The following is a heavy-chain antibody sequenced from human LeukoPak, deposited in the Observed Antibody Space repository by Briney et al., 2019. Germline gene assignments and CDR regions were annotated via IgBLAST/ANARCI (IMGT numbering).Heavy chain of an antibody. CDR3: AKGGYDYVEIAYFDY. Sequence: QPGGSLRLSCAASGFTFRNYAMSWVRQAPGKGLEWVSVIIGSSGSTFYADSVKGRFTIFRDNSKNTLYLQMNSLRAEDTAVYYCAKGGYDYVEIAYFDYWGQGTLVTVSS. J-gene: IGHJ4*02. CDR2: IIGSSGST. CDR1: GFTFRNYA. D-gene: IGHD5-12*01. V-gene: IGHV3-23*01.